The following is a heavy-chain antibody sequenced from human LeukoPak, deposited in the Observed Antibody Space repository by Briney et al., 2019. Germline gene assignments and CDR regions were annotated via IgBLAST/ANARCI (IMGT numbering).Heavy chain of an antibody. D-gene: IGHD6-13*01. Sequence: GGSLRLSCAASGFTFSSYAMHWVRQAPGKGLEWVAVISYDGSNKYYADSVKGRFTISRDNSKNTLYLQMNSLRAEDTAVYYCAREPYSSSWYELDYWGQGTLLTVSA. CDR2: ISYDGSNK. V-gene: IGHV3-30*04. CDR1: GFTFSSYA. J-gene: IGHJ4*02. CDR3: AREPYSSSWYELDY.